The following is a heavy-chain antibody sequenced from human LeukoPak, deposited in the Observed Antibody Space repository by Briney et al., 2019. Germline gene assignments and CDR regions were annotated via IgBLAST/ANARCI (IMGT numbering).Heavy chain of an antibody. J-gene: IGHJ6*02. D-gene: IGHD2-2*02. Sequence: PGGSLRLSCAASGFTFSSYSMNWVRQAPGKGLEWVSSISSSSSYIYYADSVKGRFTISRDNAKNSLYLQMNSLRAEDTAVYYCARDRYCSSSSCYTQSYNYYGMDVWGQGTTVTVSS. V-gene: IGHV3-21*01. CDR1: GFTFSSYS. CDR2: ISSSSSYI. CDR3: ARDRYCSSSSCYTQSYNYYGMDV.